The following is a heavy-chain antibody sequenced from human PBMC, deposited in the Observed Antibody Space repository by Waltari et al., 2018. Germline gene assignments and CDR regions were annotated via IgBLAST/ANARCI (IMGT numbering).Heavy chain of an antibody. Sequence: VQLVESGGGLVQPGGSLKLSCAASGFTFSGSAMHWVRQASGKGLEWVCRIRSKAHNYATAYAASVKGRFTISRDDSKNTAYLQMNSLKTEDTAVYYCTRQEPWRFDPWGQGTLVTVSS. CDR2: IRSKAHNYAT. CDR3: TRQEPWRFDP. D-gene: IGHD1-1*01. CDR1: GFTFSGSA. J-gene: IGHJ5*02. V-gene: IGHV3-73*01.